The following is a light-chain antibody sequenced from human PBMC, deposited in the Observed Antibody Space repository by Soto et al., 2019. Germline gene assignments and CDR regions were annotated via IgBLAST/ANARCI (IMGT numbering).Light chain of an antibody. J-gene: IGLJ2*01. CDR2: EDT. Sequence: SYELTQPPSVSVSPGQTARISCSGDALPKKYAYCYQQKSGQAPVMVIYEDTKRPSGIPERFSGSSSGTMATLTISGAQVEDEADYYCYSTDISGNNLFGGGTQLTVL. CDR3: YSTDISGNNL. CDR1: ALPKKY. V-gene: IGLV3-10*01.